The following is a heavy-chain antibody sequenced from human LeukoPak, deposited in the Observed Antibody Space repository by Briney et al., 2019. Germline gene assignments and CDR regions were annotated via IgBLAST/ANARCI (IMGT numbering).Heavy chain of an antibody. J-gene: IGHJ4*02. CDR3: AKSYERYQLLLGY. Sequence: GGSLRLSCAASGFTFSSYAMSWVRQAPGKGLEWVSAISGSGGSTYYADSVRGRFTISRDNSKNTLYLQMNSLRAEDTAVYYCAKSYERYQLLLGYWGQGTLVTVSS. CDR2: ISGSGGST. V-gene: IGHV3-23*01. CDR1: GFTFSSYA. D-gene: IGHD2-2*01.